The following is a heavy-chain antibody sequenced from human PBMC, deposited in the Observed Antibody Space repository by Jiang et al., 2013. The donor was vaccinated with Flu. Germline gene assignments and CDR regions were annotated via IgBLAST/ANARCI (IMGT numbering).Heavy chain of an antibody. CDR1: GYSFTIYY. V-gene: IGHV1-46*01. Sequence: SGYSFTIYYMHWVRQAPGQGLEWMGIINPSGGSTTYAQKFQGRVTMTRDTSTSTVYMELSSLSSEDTAVYYCARVIYHYDSGSTKGGEIDHWGQGTPVTVSS. CDR3: ARVIYHYDSGSTKGGEIDH. CDR2: INPSGGST. J-gene: IGHJ4*02. D-gene: IGHD3-22*01.